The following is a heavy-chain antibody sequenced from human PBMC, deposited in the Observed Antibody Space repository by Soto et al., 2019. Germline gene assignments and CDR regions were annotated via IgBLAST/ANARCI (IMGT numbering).Heavy chain of an antibody. V-gene: IGHV3-23*01. Sequence: EVQLLESGGDLVQPGGSLRLSSVACGITFGSRAMSWFRQAPGEGLEWVSTITDTGGDTKYADSVRGRFTMSRDNSKKTLYLQMNSLRVEDSALYYCARGSTDSYPGSRIFDFWGRGTLVTVSS. CDR1: GITFGSRA. CDR2: ITDTGGDT. CDR3: ARGSTDSYPGSRIFDF. D-gene: IGHD3-10*01. J-gene: IGHJ4*02.